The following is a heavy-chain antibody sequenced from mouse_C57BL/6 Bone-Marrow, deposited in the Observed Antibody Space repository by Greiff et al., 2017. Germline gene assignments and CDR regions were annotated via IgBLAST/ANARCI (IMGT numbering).Heavy chain of an antibody. V-gene: IGHV1-85*01. CDR3: ARLEFDGSIVDWYFDV. D-gene: IGHD1-1*01. CDR2: IYPRDGST. Sequence: QVQLKESGPELVKPGASVKLSCKASGYTFTSYDINWVKQRPGQGLEWIGRIYPRDGSTKYKEKFKGQATFTVDTSSSTAYMEIHSLTSEDAAVYFCARLEFDGSIVDWYFDVWGTGTTVTVSS. CDR1: GYTFTSYD. J-gene: IGHJ1*03.